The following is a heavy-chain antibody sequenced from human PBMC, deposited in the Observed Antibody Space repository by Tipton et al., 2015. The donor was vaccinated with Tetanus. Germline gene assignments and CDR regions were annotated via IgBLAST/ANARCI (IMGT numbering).Heavy chain of an antibody. J-gene: IGHJ3*02. Sequence: TLSLTCTVSGGSISSFNYYWGWIRQPPGKGLEWIGSIYYSGTTYSNPSLGSRVTMSVDTSKIQFSLKVSSVTAADTAVYCARLSSSANDAHAFDIWGRGTMVTVSS. CDR3: ARLSSSANDAHAFDI. CDR2: IYYSGTT. V-gene: IGHV4-39*01. CDR1: GGSISSFNYY. D-gene: IGHD3-22*01.